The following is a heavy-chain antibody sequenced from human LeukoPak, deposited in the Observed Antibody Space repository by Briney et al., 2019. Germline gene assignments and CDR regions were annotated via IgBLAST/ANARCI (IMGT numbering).Heavy chain of an antibody. D-gene: IGHD3-10*01. Sequence: KPSETLSLTCAVYGGSFSGYYWSWIRQPPGKGLEWIGEINHSGSTNYNPSLKSRVTISVDTSKNQFSLKLSSVTAAGTAVYYCARSHSVTYYYGSGSYQGDYWGQGTLVTVSS. CDR3: ARSHSVTYYYGSGSYQGDY. CDR2: INHSGST. CDR1: GGSFSGYY. V-gene: IGHV4-34*01. J-gene: IGHJ4*02.